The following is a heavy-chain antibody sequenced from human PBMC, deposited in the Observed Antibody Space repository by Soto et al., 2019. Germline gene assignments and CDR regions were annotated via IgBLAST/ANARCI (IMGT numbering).Heavy chain of an antibody. Sequence: GGSLRLSCAASGFTFSNYAMSWVRQAPGKGLEWVSGISGSGGTTYYGDSVKGRFTISRDNSKNTLYLQMNSLRAEDTAVYYCVRGSGAAASSADAFDIWGQGTMVTVSS. CDR3: VRGSGAAASSADAFDI. CDR1: GFTFSNYA. D-gene: IGHD6-13*01. J-gene: IGHJ3*02. CDR2: ISGSGGTT. V-gene: IGHV3-23*01.